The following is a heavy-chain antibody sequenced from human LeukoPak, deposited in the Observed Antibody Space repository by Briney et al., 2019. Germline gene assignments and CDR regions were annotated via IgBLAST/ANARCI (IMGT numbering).Heavy chain of an antibody. CDR3: ARQGWYCSGGSCYFDWFDP. CDR1: GGSFSGYY. CDR2: INHSGST. J-gene: IGHJ5*02. V-gene: IGHV4-34*01. D-gene: IGHD2-15*01. Sequence: NTSETLSLTCAVYGGSFSGYYWSWIRQPPGKGLEWIGEINHSGSTNYNPSLKSRVTISVDTSKNQFSLKLSSVTAADTAVYYCARQGWYCSGGSCYFDWFDPWGQGTLVTVSS.